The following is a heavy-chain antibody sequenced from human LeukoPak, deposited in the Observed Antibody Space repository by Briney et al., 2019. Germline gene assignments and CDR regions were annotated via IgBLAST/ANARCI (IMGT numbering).Heavy chain of an antibody. CDR3: ARNPWAMTGTVDY. CDR1: GFTFSNYA. V-gene: IGHV3-74*01. CDR2: INSDGSST. Sequence: GGSLRLSCAASGFTFSNYAMHWVRQAPGKGLEWVSRINSDGSSTSYADSVKGRFTISRDNAKNTLYLQMNSLRAEDTAVYYCARNPWAMTGTVDYWGQGTLVTVSS. D-gene: IGHD6-19*01. J-gene: IGHJ4*02.